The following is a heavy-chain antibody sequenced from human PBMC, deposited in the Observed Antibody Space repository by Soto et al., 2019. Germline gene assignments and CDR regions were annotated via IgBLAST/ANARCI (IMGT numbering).Heavy chain of an antibody. V-gene: IGHV1-69*13. CDR2: IIPIFGTA. Sequence: SVKVSCKASGGTFSSYAISWVRQAPGQGLEWMGGIIPIFGTANYAQKFQGRITITADESTSTAYMELSSLRSEDTAVYYCARDLSYYDSSGYPHYYYGMDVWGQGTTVTVSS. CDR1: GGTFSSYA. CDR3: ARDLSYYDSSGYPHYYYGMDV. J-gene: IGHJ6*02. D-gene: IGHD3-22*01.